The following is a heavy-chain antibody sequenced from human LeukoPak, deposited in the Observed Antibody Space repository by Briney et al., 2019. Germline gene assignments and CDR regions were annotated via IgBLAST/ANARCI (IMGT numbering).Heavy chain of an antibody. CDR2: VSYTGST. CDR3: ARLLSYNVLTDNYYKYYMDV. Sequence: SETLSLTCIVSGDSLINTNYYWGWIRQSPGEGLEWIGSVSYTGSTYYNPSLKSRVTMSVATSKNQFALKLSSVTAADAAVYYCARLLSYNVLTDNYYKYYMDVWGKGTTVTVSS. D-gene: IGHD3-9*01. V-gene: IGHV4-39*01. J-gene: IGHJ6*03. CDR1: GDSLINTNYY.